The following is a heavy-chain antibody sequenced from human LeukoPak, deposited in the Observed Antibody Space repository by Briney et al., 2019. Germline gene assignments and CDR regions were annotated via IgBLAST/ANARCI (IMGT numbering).Heavy chain of an antibody. CDR2: IYHSGRT. CDR1: GGSIGNDF. D-gene: IGHD7-27*01. CDR3: ARLDWGFDY. V-gene: IGHV4-4*09. J-gene: IGHJ4*02. Sequence: SETLSLTCTVSGGSIGNDFWSWIRQPPGKGLEWIGYIYHSGRTNYNPSLESRVTISVDTSKNQFSLKVTSLTAADTAMYYCARLDWGFDYWGQGALVAVSS.